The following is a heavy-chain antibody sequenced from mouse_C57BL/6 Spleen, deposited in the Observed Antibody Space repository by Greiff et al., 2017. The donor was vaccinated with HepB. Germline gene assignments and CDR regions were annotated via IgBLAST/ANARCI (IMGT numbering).Heavy chain of an antibody. D-gene: IGHD4-1*01. V-gene: IGHV3-6*01. CDR1: GYSITSGYY. Sequence: DVQLQESGPGLVKPSQSLSLTCSVTGYSITSGYYWNWIRQFPGNKLEWMGYISYDGSNNYNPSLKNRISITRDTSKNQFFLKLNSVTTEDTATYYCARTGKGGFWFAYWGQGTLVTVSA. CDR3: ARTGKGGFWFAY. CDR2: ISYDGSN. J-gene: IGHJ3*01.